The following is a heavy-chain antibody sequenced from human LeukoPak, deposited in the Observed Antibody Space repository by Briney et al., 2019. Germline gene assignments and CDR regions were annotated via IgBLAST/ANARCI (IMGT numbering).Heavy chain of an antibody. Sequence: GESLKISCKGSGYSFTYWIGWVRQMPGKGLEWMGIIYSGDSHTKYSPSFQGRVTISADRSISTAYLQWSSLEASDTAMYYCASARHGDYVWDYWGQGTLVTVSS. V-gene: IGHV5-51*01. J-gene: IGHJ4*02. CDR3: ASARHGDYVWDY. CDR1: GYSFTYW. D-gene: IGHD4-17*01. CDR2: IYSGDSHT.